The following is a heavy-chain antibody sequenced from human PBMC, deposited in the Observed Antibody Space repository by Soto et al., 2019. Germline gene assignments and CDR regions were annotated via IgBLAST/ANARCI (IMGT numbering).Heavy chain of an antibody. CDR3: ARAVGDPLYYLDY. D-gene: IGHD6-19*01. J-gene: IGHJ4*02. CDR2: TDYSGST. V-gene: IGHV4-61*08. CDR1: GGSISSGGYY. Sequence: SETLSLTCTVSGGSISSGGYYWSWIRQHPGKGLEWIGYTDYSGSTNYNPSLKSRVTISGDTSKNQFSLRLSSVTAADTAVYYCARAVGDPLYYLDYWGQGTLVTVLL.